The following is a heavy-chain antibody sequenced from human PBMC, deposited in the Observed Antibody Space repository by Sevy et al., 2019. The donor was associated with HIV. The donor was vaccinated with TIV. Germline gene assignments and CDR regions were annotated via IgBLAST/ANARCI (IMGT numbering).Heavy chain of an antibody. D-gene: IGHD3-3*01. J-gene: IGHJ4*02. CDR2: ISAYNGNT. Sequence: ASVKVSCKASGYTFTSYGISWVRQAPGQGLEWMGWISAYNGNTNYTQKLQGRVTMTTDTSTITAYMELRSLRSDASAVYYCARAGRLFGVVILGYFDYWGQGTLVTVSS. CDR3: ARAGRLFGVVILGYFDY. CDR1: GYTFTSYG. V-gene: IGHV1-18*01.